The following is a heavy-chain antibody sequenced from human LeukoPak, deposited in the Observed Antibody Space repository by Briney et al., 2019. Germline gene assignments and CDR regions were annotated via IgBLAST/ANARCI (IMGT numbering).Heavy chain of an antibody. D-gene: IGHD3-10*01. CDR1: GYTLTELS. CDR2: FDPEDGET. CDR3: ATGPYYGSGSMRRVTYFFDY. J-gene: IGHJ4*02. Sequence: ASVKVSCKVSGYTLTELSMHWVRQAPGKGLEWMGGFDPEDGETIYAQKFQGRVTMTEDTSTDTAYMELSSLRSEDTAAYYCATGPYYGSGSMRRVTYFFDYWGQGTLVTVSS. V-gene: IGHV1-24*01.